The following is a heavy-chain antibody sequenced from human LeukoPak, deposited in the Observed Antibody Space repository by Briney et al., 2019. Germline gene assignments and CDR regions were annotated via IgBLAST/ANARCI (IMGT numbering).Heavy chain of an antibody. Sequence: SETLSLTCTVSGGSISSYYWSWIRQPAGKGLEWIGRIYTSGSTNYNPSLKSRVTMSVDTSKNQFSLKLSSVTAADTAVYYCASRPLDYYDSSGQQGAYYFDYWGQGTLVTVSS. CDR2: IYTSGST. J-gene: IGHJ4*02. CDR3: ASRPLDYYDSSGQQGAYYFDY. D-gene: IGHD3-22*01. V-gene: IGHV4-4*07. CDR1: GGSISSYY.